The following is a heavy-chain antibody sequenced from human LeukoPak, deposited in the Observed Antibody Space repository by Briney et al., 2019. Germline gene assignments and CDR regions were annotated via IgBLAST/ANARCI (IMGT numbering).Heavy chain of an antibody. CDR2: INHSGGT. J-gene: IGHJ4*02. V-gene: IGHV4-34*01. D-gene: IGHD3-10*02. Sequence: SETLSLTCAVYGGSFSGYYWSWIRQPPGKGLEWIGEINHSGGTNYNPSLKSRVTISVDTSKNQFSLKLSSVTAADTAVYYCARGSRLFGYSHLIGYWGQGTLVTVSS. CDR3: ARGSRLFGYSHLIGY. CDR1: GGSFSGYY.